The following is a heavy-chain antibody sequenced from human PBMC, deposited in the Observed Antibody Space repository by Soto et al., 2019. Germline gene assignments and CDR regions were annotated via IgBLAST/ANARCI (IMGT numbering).Heavy chain of an antibody. CDR3: ARGEGAWTLPAY. CDR2: IGTAGDT. D-gene: IGHD1-1*01. CDR1: GFTFSSYD. J-gene: IGHJ4*02. V-gene: IGHV3-13*01. Sequence: EVQLVESGGGLVQPGGSLRLSCAASGFTFSSYDMHWVRQATGKGLEWVSAIGTAGDTYYPGSVKGRFTISRENAKNSLYLQMNSLRAEDAAVYYCARGEGAWTLPAYWGQGTLVTVSS.